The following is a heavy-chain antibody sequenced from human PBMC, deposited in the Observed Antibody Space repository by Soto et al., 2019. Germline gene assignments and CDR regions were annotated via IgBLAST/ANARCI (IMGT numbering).Heavy chain of an antibody. CDR1: VYPVTAYY. D-gene: IGHD6-19*01. J-gene: IGHJ3*02. CDR3: ARGGGVAVAGSAAFDM. Sequence: QLHLVQSGAVVKKPGASVTVSCSASVYPVTAYYMNWVRQAPGRGLEWMGGINPATGAAKYTQTFQGRVTMTRDTSPSTVFMELGGLTSEDTAVFYCARGGGVAVAGSAAFDMWGQGTLVTVSS. V-gene: IGHV1-2*02. CDR2: INPATGAA.